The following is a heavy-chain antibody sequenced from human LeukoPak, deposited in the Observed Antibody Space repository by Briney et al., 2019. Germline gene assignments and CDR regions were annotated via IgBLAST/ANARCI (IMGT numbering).Heavy chain of an antibody. Sequence: SQTLSLTCAISGDSVSSNSAAWNWIRQSPSRGLEWLGRTYYRYKWYNDYAVSVKSRITITPDTSKNQFSLQLNSVTPEDTAVYYCAREQVIWSPPAHYYYYFGMDVWGQGTTVTVSS. CDR1: GDSVSSNSAA. CDR2: TYYRYKWYN. CDR3: AREQVIWSPPAHYYYYFGMDV. V-gene: IGHV6-1*01. J-gene: IGHJ6*02. D-gene: IGHD1-1*01.